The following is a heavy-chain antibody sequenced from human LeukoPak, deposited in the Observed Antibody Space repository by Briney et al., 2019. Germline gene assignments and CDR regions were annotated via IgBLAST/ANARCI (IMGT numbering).Heavy chain of an antibody. CDR3: AAGYSSSWYFFDY. CDR2: ISDIGSI. V-gene: IGHV4-59*01. Sequence: SETLSLTCTVSGGSISSYYWSWIRQPPGKGLEWIAYISDIGSINYNPSLKSRVTISVDTSKNQFSLKLSSVTAADTAVYYCAAGYSSSWYFFDYWGQGTLVTVSS. CDR1: GGSISSYY. J-gene: IGHJ4*02. D-gene: IGHD6-13*01.